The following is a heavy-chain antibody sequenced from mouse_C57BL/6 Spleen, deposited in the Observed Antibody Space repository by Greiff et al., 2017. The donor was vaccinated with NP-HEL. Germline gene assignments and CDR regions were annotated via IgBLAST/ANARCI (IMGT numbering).Heavy chain of an antibody. CDR3: ARSLYGNYLYYFDY. J-gene: IGHJ2*01. V-gene: IGHV1-66*01. CDR2: IYPGSGNT. Sequence: VQLVESGPELVKPGASVKISCKASGYSFTSYYIHWVKQRPGQGLEWIGRIYPGSGNTKYNEKFKGTATLTADTSSSTAYMQLSSLTSEDSAVYYCARSLYGNYLYYFDYWGQGTTLTVSS. D-gene: IGHD2-1*01. CDR1: GYSFTSYY.